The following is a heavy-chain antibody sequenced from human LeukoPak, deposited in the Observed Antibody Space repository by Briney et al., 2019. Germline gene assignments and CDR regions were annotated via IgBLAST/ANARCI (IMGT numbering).Heavy chain of an antibody. Sequence: GGSLRLSCAASGVTFSSYSMNWVRQAPGKGLEWVSYISSSSSTIYYADSVKGRFTISRDNAKNSLYLQMNSLRAEDTAVYYCARDREGTIWYWGQGTLVTVSS. CDR2: ISSSSSTI. CDR3: ARDREGTIWY. V-gene: IGHV3-48*04. J-gene: IGHJ4*02. CDR1: GVTFSSYS. D-gene: IGHD3-3*01.